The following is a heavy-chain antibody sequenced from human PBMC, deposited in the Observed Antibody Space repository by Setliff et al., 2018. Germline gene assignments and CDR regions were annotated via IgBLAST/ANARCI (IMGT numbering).Heavy chain of an antibody. J-gene: IGHJ4*02. CDR1: GYSFTSYG. CDR2: ISAYNGNT. D-gene: IGHD3-10*01. Sequence: PGESLKISCKGSGYSFTSYGISWVRQAPGQGLEWMGWISAYNGNTNYAQKLQGRVTMTTDTSTSTAYMELRSLRSDDTAVYYCARDKGYYGSGSYDYWGQGTLVTVSS. CDR3: ARDKGYYGSGSYDY. V-gene: IGHV1-18*01.